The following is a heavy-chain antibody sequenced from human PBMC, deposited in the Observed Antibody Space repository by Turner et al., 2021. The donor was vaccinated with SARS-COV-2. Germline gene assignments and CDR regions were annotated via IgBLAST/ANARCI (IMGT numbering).Heavy chain of an antibody. CDR3: ARLLNPGSYYYYYYGMDV. D-gene: IGHD3-10*01. CDR2: IDYSGST. CDR1: GGSISSSNYY. V-gene: IGHV4-39*01. J-gene: IGHJ6*02. Sequence: QLQLQESGPGLVKPSETLSLTCTVSGGSISSSNYYWGWIRQPPGKGLEWIGSIDYSGSTYYNPSLKSRVTISVDTSKNQFSLKLSSVTAAETAVYYCARLLNPGSYYYYYYGMDVWGQGTTVTVSS.